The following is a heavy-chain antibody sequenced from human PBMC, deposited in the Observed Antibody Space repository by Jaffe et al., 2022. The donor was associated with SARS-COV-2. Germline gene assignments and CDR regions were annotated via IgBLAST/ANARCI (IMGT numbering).Heavy chain of an antibody. J-gene: IGHJ3*02. CDR1: GFTFTKYY. CDR2: ISLDGRKT. V-gene: IGHV3-74*01. Sequence: EVQLAESGGALVQPGGSLRLSCAASGFTFTKYYMQWVRQAPGEGLVWVSRISLDGRKTGFADSVKGRFTISRDNARDTLYLQMNSLRVEDTAVYYCARENSGAFDIWGQGTMVTVSS. CDR3: ARENSGAFDI.